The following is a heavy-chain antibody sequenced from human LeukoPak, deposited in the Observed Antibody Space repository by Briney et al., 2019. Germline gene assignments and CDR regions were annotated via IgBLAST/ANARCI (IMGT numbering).Heavy chain of an antibody. D-gene: IGHD3-10*01. CDR1: GSTFSSYR. V-gene: IGHV3-21*01. J-gene: IGHJ4*02. Sequence: GGSLRLSCAASGSTFSSYRMNWVRQAPGEGLEWVSSISSSSYIYYADSVKGRFTISRDNAKNSLYLQMNSLRAEDTAVYYCARGGTDYYGSGSYYIPPDYWGQGTLVTVSS. CDR2: ISSSSYI. CDR3: ARGGTDYYGSGSYYIPPDY.